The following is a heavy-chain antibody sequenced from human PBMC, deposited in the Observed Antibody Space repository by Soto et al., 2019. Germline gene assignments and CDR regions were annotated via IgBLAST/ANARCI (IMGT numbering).Heavy chain of an antibody. Sequence: GGSLRLSCAASGFTFSIYSMNWDRQAPGKGLEWISYISSSSSTIYDADSVKGRFTISRDNAKNSLYLQMNSLRHDDTAVYYCARVLGILGATGHFDYWGQGSLVTVSS. D-gene: IGHD1-26*01. CDR2: ISSSSSTI. J-gene: IGHJ4*02. CDR3: ARVLGILGATGHFDY. V-gene: IGHV3-48*02. CDR1: GFTFSIYS.